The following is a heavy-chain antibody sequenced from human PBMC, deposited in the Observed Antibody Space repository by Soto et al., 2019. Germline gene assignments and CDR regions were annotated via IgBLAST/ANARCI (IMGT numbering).Heavy chain of an antibody. Sequence: QVQLVQSGAEVKRPGASVKVSCKASGYTFTSYGINWVRQAPGQGLEWMGWISGYTGNTNYAQKLQGRVTMTTDKSTSTAYMELRSLISDDTAMYYCAKGTXXXSEASLFDYWGQGTLVTVSS. V-gene: IGHV1-18*01. J-gene: IGHJ4*02. CDR1: GYTFTSYG. CDR2: ISGYTGNT. CDR3: AKGTXXXSEASLFDY. D-gene: IGHD1-1*01.